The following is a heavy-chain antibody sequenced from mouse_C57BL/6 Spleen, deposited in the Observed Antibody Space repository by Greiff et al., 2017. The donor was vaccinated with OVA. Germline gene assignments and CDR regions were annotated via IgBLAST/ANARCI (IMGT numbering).Heavy chain of an antibody. Sequence: EVKLMESGGGLVKPGGSLKLSCAASGFTFSDYGMHWVRQAPEKGLEWVAYISRGSSTIYSADTVKGRFTISRDNAKNALFLQMTSLGSEDTAMYYCARESYYDYDEGVAMDYWGQGTSVTVSS. V-gene: IGHV5-17*01. D-gene: IGHD2-4*01. CDR2: ISRGSSTI. CDR1: GFTFSDYG. J-gene: IGHJ4*01. CDR3: ARESYYDYDEGVAMDY.